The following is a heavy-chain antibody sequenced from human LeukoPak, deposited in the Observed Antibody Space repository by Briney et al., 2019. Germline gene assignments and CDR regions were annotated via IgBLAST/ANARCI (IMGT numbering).Heavy chain of an antibody. CDR3: ARLTPVFRFDY. V-gene: IGHV4-39*01. D-gene: IGHD4-23*01. CDR2: IYYSGST. Sequence: SETLSLTCTVSGGSISSSSYYWGWIRQPPGKGLEWIGSIYYSGSTYYNPSLKSRVTISVDTSKNQFSLKLSSVTAADTAVYYCARLTPVFRFDYWGQGTLVTVSS. CDR1: GGSISSSSYY. J-gene: IGHJ4*02.